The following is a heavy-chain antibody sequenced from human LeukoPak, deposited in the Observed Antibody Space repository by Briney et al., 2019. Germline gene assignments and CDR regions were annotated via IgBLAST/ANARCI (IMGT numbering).Heavy chain of an antibody. J-gene: IGHJ6*03. Sequence: ASETLSLTCAVYGGPFSGYYWSWIRQPPGKGLEWIGEINHSGSTNYNPSLKGRVTISVDTSKNQFSLKLSSVTAADTAVYYCARGAGYSSGWFLSYYYMDVWGKGTTVTVSS. CDR1: GGPFSGYY. D-gene: IGHD6-19*01. CDR2: INHSGST. CDR3: ARGAGYSSGWFLSYYYMDV. V-gene: IGHV4-34*01.